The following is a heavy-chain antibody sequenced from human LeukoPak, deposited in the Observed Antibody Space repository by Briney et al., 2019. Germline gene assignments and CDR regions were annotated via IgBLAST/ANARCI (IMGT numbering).Heavy chain of an antibody. CDR3: ARGPRGIFGVVIRYYFDY. CDR1: GYTFTGYY. Sequence: ASVKVSCKASGYTFTGYYMHWLRQAPGQGLEWMGRINPNSGGTNYAQKFQGRVTMTRDTSISTAYMELSRLRSDDTAVYYCARGPRGIFGVVIRYYFDYWGRGTLVTVSS. CDR2: INPNSGGT. V-gene: IGHV1-2*06. J-gene: IGHJ4*02. D-gene: IGHD3-3*01.